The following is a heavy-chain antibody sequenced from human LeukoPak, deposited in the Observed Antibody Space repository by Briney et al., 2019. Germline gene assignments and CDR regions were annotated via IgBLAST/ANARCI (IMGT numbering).Heavy chain of an antibody. CDR3: ARETAYNYGQNPLFGL. CDR2: AYYSGLT. V-gene: IGHV4-39*07. J-gene: IGHJ4*02. D-gene: IGHD5-18*01. CDR1: RDSVSRSSYY. Sequence: PSETLSLTCSVSRDSVSRSSYYWGWIRQPPGKGLEWLGSAYYSGLTYYNSSLKSRLQISIDTSKDQISLKLISVSAADTAVYYCARETAYNYGQNPLFGLWGQGTLVTVSS.